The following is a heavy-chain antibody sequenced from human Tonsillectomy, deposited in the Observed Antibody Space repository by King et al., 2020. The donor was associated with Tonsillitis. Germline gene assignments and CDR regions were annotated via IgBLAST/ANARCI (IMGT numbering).Heavy chain of an antibody. J-gene: IGHJ2*01. CDR3: AIVVARTVTTRRSDWDFDL. CDR1: GASISSSTYY. Sequence: QLQESGPGLVKPSETLSLTCTVSGASISSSTYYWGWIRQPPGKGLEWIGNIYYSGSTYYNPSLKSRVTISVDTSKNQFSLKLSSVTAADTAVYYCAIVVARTVTTRRSDWDFDLWGRGTLVTVSS. V-gene: IGHV4-39*07. D-gene: IGHD4-17*01. CDR2: IYYSGST.